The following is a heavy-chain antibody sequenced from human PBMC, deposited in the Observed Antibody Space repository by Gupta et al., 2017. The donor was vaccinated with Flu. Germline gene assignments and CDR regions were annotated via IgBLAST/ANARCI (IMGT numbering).Heavy chain of an antibody. J-gene: IGHJ5*02. D-gene: IGHD6-19*01. V-gene: IGHV1-69*02. Sequence: QVELVQSGAEVKKPGSSVKVSCKASGGTFSSYSVSWVRRAPEQGLEWMERFIPMLPLTSSVVGKCQGGFTITATKLTTPVYLELSRLGLEDTAVYYCGRAEMETAVARFDLGGQEPLVTVSS. CDR3: GRAEMETAVARFDL. CDR1: GGTFSSYS. CDR2: FIPMLPLT.